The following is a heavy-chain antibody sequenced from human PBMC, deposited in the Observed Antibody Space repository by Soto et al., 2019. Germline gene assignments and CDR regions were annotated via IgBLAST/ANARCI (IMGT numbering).Heavy chain of an antibody. V-gene: IGHV3-23*01. CDR1: GFTFSSYA. D-gene: IGHD3-16*02. CDR2: ISGSGGST. J-gene: IGHJ4*02. CDR3: AKGVITFGGVIVPLLYYFDY. Sequence: GGSLRLSCAASGFTFSSYAMSWVRQAPGKGLEWVSAISGSGGSTYYADSVKGRFTISRDNSKNTLYLQMNSLRAEDTAVYYCAKGVITFGGVIVPLLYYFDYWGQGTLVTVSS.